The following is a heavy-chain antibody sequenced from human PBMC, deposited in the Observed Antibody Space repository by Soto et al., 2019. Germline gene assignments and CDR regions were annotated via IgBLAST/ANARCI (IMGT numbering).Heavy chain of an antibody. V-gene: IGHV4-4*07. CDR1: GGSISSYY. J-gene: IGHJ5*02. Sequence: QVQLQESGPGLVKPSETLSLTCTVSGGSISSYYWNWIRQHAGKGLEWIGRIYTSGSTKYNPYLRSRVTMSVYPSKNQFSLELTAVTDADTAVYYCARYDSSGYSNNWFDPWGQGTLVTVSS. CDR3: ARYDSSGYSNNWFDP. CDR2: IYTSGST. D-gene: IGHD3-22*01.